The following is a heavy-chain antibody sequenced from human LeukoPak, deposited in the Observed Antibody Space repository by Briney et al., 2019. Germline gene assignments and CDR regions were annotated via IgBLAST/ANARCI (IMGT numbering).Heavy chain of an antibody. D-gene: IGHD3-22*01. CDR3: ARDGSDYDSSGYYY. Sequence: ASVKVSCKASGGTFSSYAISWVRQAPGQGLEWMGGIIPIFGTANYAQKFQGRVTTTTDESTSTAYMELSSLRSEDTAVYYCARDGSDYDSSGYYYWGQGTLVTVSS. V-gene: IGHV1-69*05. CDR1: GGTFSSYA. CDR2: IIPIFGTA. J-gene: IGHJ4*02.